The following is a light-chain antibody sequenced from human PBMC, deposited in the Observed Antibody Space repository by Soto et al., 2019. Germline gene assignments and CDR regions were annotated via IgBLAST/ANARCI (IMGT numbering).Light chain of an antibody. J-gene: IGKJ2*01. Sequence: DVQMTQSPSAMSASVGDRVTITCRASHDISRFVAWFQQKPGKAPERLIYDTSSLQPGVPSRFSGSGSATEFTLAISGLQPEDFATYYCLQHNNYPYTFGQGTKLEIK. CDR3: LQHNNYPYT. V-gene: IGKV1-17*03. CDR1: HDISRF. CDR2: DTS.